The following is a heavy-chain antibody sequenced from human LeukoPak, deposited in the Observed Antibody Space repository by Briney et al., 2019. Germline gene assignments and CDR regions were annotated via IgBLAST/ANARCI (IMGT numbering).Heavy chain of an antibody. CDR3: ARGDDILTGNRDWFDP. D-gene: IGHD3-9*01. V-gene: IGHV1-2*02. CDR1: GYTFTGNY. Sequence: ASVKVSCKASGYTFTGNYMHWVRQAPGQGLEWMGWINSNSGGTNYAQKFQGRVSMTRDTSISTAYMEMSRLRSDDTAVYYCARGDDILTGNRDWFDPWGQGTLVTVFS. J-gene: IGHJ5*02. CDR2: INSNSGGT.